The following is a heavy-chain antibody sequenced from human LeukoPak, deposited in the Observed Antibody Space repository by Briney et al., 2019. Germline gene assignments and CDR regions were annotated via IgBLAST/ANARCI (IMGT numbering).Heavy chain of an antibody. CDR1: GYSISSGYY. Sequence: PSDTLSPTCAVSGYSISSGYYWGWIRQPPGKGLEWIGSIYHSGSTYYNPSLKSRVTISVDTSKNQFSLKLSSVTAADTAVYYCARSHQLFDWLLIWGQGTLVTVSS. D-gene: IGHD3-9*01. V-gene: IGHV4-38-2*01. CDR2: IYHSGST. CDR3: ARSHQLFDWLLI. J-gene: IGHJ4*02.